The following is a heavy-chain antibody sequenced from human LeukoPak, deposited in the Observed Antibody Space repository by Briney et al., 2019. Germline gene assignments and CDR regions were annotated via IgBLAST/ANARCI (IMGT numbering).Heavy chain of an antibody. V-gene: IGHV4-34*01. J-gene: IGHJ5*02. CDR3: ARARGYLNWFDP. CDR1: GGSFSGYY. D-gene: IGHD5-18*01. CDR2: INHSGST. Sequence: SETLSLTCAVYGGSFSGYYWSWIRQPPGKGLEWIGEINHSGSTNYNPSLKRRVTISVDTSKNQFSLKLSSVTAADTAVYYCARARGYLNWFDPWGQGTLVTVSS.